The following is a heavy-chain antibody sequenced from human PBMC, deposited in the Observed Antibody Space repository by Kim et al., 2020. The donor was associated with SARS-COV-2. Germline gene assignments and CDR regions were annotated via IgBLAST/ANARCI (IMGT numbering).Heavy chain of an antibody. CDR1: GYTVSSNS. V-gene: IGHV3-53*01. J-gene: IGHJ4*02. Sequence: GGSLRLSCAASGYTVSSNSMNWVRQAPGQGLEWISVIYCGGSTDYTDSVKGRFTISRDDSKNTLSLHMNSLRAEDTAIYYCARGHGANWGQGTLVTVSS. D-gene: IGHD3-10*01. CDR3: ARGHGAN. CDR2: IYCGGST.